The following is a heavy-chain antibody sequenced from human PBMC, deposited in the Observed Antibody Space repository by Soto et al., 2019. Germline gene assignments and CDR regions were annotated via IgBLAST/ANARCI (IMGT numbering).Heavy chain of an antibody. CDR1: GFTVSNNY. D-gene: IGHD4-17*01. J-gene: IGHJ4*02. Sequence: EVQLVETGGGLIQPGGSLRLSCAASGFTVSNNYMSWVRQAPGKGLEWVSIIYSGGSRYYADYVKGRFTISRVNSQNTVYLQMNILRAEDTAVYYCARGADDYGDRVDYWGQGTLVTVSS. CDR3: ARGADDYGDRVDY. V-gene: IGHV3-53*02. CDR2: IYSGGSR.